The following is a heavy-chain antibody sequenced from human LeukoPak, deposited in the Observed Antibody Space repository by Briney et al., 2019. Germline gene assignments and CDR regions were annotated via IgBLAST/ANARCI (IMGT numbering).Heavy chain of an antibody. J-gene: IGHJ4*02. CDR2: ISYDGRNK. CDR1: GFTFSGYA. Sequence: GGSLRLSCAASGFTFSGYAMHWFRQAPGKGLEGLAVISYDGRNKDYADSVKGRFTISRDNSKNTLYLQMNSLRDEDTAVYYCAREICSSTSCYIDYWGQGTLVTVSS. D-gene: IGHD2-2*02. V-gene: IGHV3-30-3*01. CDR3: AREICSSTSCYIDY.